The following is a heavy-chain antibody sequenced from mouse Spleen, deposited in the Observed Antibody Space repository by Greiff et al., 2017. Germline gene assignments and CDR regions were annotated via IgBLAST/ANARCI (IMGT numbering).Heavy chain of an antibody. CDR3: ARGGYDALFDY. J-gene: IGHJ2*01. V-gene: IGHV3-6*01. CDR2: ISYDGSN. CDR1: GYSITSGYY. Sequence: EVKVEESGPGLVKPSQSLSLTCSVTGYSITSGYYWNWIRQFPGNKLEWMGYISYDGSNNYNPSLKNRISITRDTSKNQFFLKLNSVTTEDTATYYCARGGYDALFDYWGQGTTLTVSS. D-gene: IGHD2-14*01.